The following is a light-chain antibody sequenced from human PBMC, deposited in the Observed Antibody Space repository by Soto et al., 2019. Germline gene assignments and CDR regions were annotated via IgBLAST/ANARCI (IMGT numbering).Light chain of an antibody. V-gene: IGLV1-40*01. CDR3: QSYDSSLSGPV. Sequence: QSVLTQPPSVSGAPGQRVTISCTGSSSNIGAGYDVHWYQQLPGTAPKLLIYGNSNRPSGVPDRFCGSKSGTSASLAITGLQAEDEADYYCQSYDSSLSGPVFGGGTKLTVL. J-gene: IGLJ2*01. CDR2: GNS. CDR1: SSNIGAGYD.